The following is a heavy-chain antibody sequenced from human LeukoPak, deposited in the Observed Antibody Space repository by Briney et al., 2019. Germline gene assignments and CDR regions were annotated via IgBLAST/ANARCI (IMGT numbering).Heavy chain of an antibody. CDR1: GFTFSSYA. V-gene: IGHV3-30*04. CDR3: ARATPTGTNYYYYGMDV. J-gene: IGHJ6*02. Sequence: PGGSLRLSCAASGFTFSSYAMHWVRQAPGKGLEWVAVISYDGSNKYYADSVKGRFTISRDNSKNTLYLQMNSLRAEYTAVYYCARATPTGTNYYYYGMDVWGQGTTVTVSS. D-gene: IGHD1-1*01. CDR2: ISYDGSNK.